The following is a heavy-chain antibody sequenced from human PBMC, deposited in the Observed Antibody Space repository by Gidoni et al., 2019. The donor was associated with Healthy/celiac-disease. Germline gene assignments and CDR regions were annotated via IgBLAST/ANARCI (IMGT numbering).Heavy chain of an antibody. Sequence: QVQLQESGPGLVKPSETLSLTCTVSGGPISSSSWSWIRPPPGTGLEWIGYIYYSGSTNYNPSPKSRVTISVDTSKNQFSLKLSSVTAADTAVYYCARQGYYDSSGYFFPRFDYWGQGTLVTVSS. CDR3: ARQGYYDSSGYFFPRFDY. CDR1: GGPISSSS. D-gene: IGHD3-22*01. J-gene: IGHJ4*02. CDR2: IYYSGST. V-gene: IGHV4-59*08.